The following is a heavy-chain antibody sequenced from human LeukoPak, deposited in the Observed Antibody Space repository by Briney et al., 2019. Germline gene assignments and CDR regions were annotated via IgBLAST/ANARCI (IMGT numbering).Heavy chain of an antibody. V-gene: IGHV1-46*01. CDR2: INPSGGST. CDR1: GYTFTSYY. CDR3: ARVGPPAASGMDV. D-gene: IGHD2-2*01. J-gene: IGHJ6*02. Sequence: GASVKVSCKASGYTFTSYYMHWVRQAPGQGLEWMGIINPSGGSTSYAQKFQGRVTMTRDTSINTIYMELTRLRSDDTAVYYCARVGPPAASGMDVWGQGTTVTVSS.